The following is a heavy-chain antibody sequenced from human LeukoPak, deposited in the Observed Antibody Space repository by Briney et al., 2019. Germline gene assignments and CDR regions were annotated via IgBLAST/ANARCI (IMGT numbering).Heavy chain of an antibody. V-gene: IGHV3-7*01. CDR1: GFTLISYW. CDR2: ISQDGSEM. CDR3: ARLGPGMNFFYFDY. D-gene: IGHD3-10*01. Sequence: GGSLRLSCAASGFTLISYWMAWVRQAPGKGLEWVANISQDGSEMFFVDSMNGRLTISRDNAKNSLYLHINSLRFEDTAVYYCARLGPGMNFFYFDYWGQGTLVTVSS. J-gene: IGHJ4*02.